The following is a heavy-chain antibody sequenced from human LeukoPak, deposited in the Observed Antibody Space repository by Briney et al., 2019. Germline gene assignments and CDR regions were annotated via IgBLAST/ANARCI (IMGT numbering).Heavy chain of an antibody. Sequence: GGSLRLSCAASGFTFSSYGMHWVRQAPGKGLEWVAVISYDGSNKYYADSVKGRFTISRDNSKNTLYLQMNSLRAEDTAVYYCAKDPGDGYNYFDYWGQGTLVTVSS. CDR2: ISYDGSNK. D-gene: IGHD5-24*01. V-gene: IGHV3-30*18. J-gene: IGHJ4*02. CDR3: AKDPGDGYNYFDY. CDR1: GFTFSSYG.